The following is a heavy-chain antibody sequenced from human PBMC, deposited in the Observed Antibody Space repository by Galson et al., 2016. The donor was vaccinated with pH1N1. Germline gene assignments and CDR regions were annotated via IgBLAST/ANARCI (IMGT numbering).Heavy chain of an antibody. Sequence: SVKVSCKASGGTFSSYGVSWVRQAPGQGLEWMGGISPIFDMANYAPRFQGRVTITADTSTNTAYMKLSSLRSDDTAVYFCATKFKGLVVVPAAERQTHYNYGMDVWGHGTTVIVSS. D-gene: IGHD2-2*01. CDR3: ATKFKGLVVVPAAERQTHYNYGMDV. J-gene: IGHJ6*02. CDR1: GGTFSSYG. V-gene: IGHV1-69*10. CDR2: ISPIFDMA.